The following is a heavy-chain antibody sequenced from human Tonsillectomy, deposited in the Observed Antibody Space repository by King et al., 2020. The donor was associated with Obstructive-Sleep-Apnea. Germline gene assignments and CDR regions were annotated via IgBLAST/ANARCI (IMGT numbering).Heavy chain of an antibody. CDR3: ARDRVVGATHPY. J-gene: IGHJ4*02. CDR1: GFTFSSYA. V-gene: IGHV3-30*04. Sequence: VQLVESGGGVVQPGRSLRLSCAASGFTFSSYAMHWVRQAPGKGLEWVAIISYDGSNKYYADSVKGRFTISMDNSKNTLYLQMNSLRAEDTAVYYCARDRVVGATHPYWGQGTLVTVSS. D-gene: IGHD1-26*01. CDR2: ISYDGSNK.